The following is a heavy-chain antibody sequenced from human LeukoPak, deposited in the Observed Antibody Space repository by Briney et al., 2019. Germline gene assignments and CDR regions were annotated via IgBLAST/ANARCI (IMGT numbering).Heavy chain of an antibody. CDR3: ARNNGMDV. V-gene: IGHV3-7*03. CDR1: GFALSSHW. Sequence: GGSLRLSCAASGFALSSHWMTWVRQVPGRGPEWVANVNRDGSETYYLDSVKGRFTISKDNAKNSPYLQMNSLRAEDTALYHCARNNGMDVWGQGTTVIVSS. J-gene: IGHJ6*02. CDR2: VNRDGSET.